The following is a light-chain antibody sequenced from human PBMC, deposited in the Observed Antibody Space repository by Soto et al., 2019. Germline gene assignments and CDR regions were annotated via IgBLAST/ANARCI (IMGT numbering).Light chain of an antibody. CDR2: DVS. V-gene: IGLV2-11*01. CDR3: CSYAGSYVV. CDR1: RSDVGGYNY. J-gene: IGLJ2*01. Sequence: QSVLTQPRSVSGSPGQSITISCTGTRSDVGGYNYVSWYQQHPGKAPKLMIYDVSKRPSGVPDRFSGSKSGNTASLTISGLQAEDEADYYCCSYAGSYVVFGGRTQLTVL.